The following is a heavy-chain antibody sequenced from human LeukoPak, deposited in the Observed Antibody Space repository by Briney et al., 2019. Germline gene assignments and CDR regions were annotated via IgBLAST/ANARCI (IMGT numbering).Heavy chain of an antibody. CDR2: IKNDGSER. CDR3: ATDRGWRTSGYYLYYFEY. D-gene: IGHD3-3*01. Sequence: GGSLRLSCAASGFTFSDYAMSWVRQAPGKGLEWVASIKNDGSERYYVDSVRGRYTISRDNTKNSLFLQMSSLRAEDTAVYYCATDRGWRTSGYYLYYFEYWGQGTLVTVSS. CDR1: GFTFSDYA. J-gene: IGHJ4*02. V-gene: IGHV3-7*01.